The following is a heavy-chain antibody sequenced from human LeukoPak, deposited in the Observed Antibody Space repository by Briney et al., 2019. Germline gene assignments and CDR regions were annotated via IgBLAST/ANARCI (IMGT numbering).Heavy chain of an antibody. CDR2: IGYDESKK. CDR1: GFTFNNFG. D-gene: IGHD1-26*01. J-gene: IGHJ4*02. V-gene: IGHV3-30*02. Sequence: GGSLRLSCEASGFTFNNFGMHWVRQAPGKGLEWVAFIGYDESKKYYAESVKGRFTISRDDSKNTLYLQMNSLRAEDTAVYYCARSVGATANPVDYWGQGTLVTVSS. CDR3: ARSVGATANPVDY.